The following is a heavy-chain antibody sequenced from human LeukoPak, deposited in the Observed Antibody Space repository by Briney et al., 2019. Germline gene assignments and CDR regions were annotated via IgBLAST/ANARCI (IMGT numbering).Heavy chain of an antibody. D-gene: IGHD2-2*01. V-gene: IGHV1-2*02. J-gene: IGHJ3*02. CDR1: GYTFTGYY. CDR3: ARDWYQKAFDI. Sequence: ASVKVSCKASGYTFTGYYMHWVRRAPGQGLEWMGWINPNSGDTNYAQKFQGRVTMTRDTSISTAYMELSRLRSDDTAVYYCARDWYQKAFDIWGQGTMVTVSS. CDR2: INPNSGDT.